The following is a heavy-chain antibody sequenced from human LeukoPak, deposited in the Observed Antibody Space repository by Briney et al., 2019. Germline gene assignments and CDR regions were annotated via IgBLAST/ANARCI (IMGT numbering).Heavy chain of an antibody. V-gene: IGHV3-48*01. CDR1: GFTFSSYS. D-gene: IGHD3-22*01. J-gene: IGHJ4*02. CDR2: ISSSSSTI. Sequence: GGSMRPSCAASGFTFSSYSMNWVRQAPGKGLEWVSYISSSSSTIYYADSVKGRFTISRDNAKNSLYLQMNSLRAEDTAVYYCARTLIVVVTDVGFDYWGQGTLVTVSS. CDR3: ARTLIVVVTDVGFDY.